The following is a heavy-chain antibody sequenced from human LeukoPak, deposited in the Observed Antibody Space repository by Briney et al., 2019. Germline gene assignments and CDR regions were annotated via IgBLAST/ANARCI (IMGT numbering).Heavy chain of an antibody. CDR2: ISGSGGST. D-gene: IGHD1-26*01. Sequence: GGSLRLSCAASGFTLSSYAMSWVRRAPGKGLEWVSAISGSGGSTYYADSVKGRFTISRDNSKNTLYLQMNSLRAEDTAVYYCAKNRMGANYDYWGQGTLVTVSS. CDR3: AKNRMGANYDY. CDR1: GFTLSSYA. V-gene: IGHV3-23*01. J-gene: IGHJ4*02.